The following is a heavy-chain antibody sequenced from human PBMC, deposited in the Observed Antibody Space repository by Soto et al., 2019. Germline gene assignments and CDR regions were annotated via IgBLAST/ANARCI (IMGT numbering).Heavy chain of an antibody. CDR2: IYSGGST. Sequence: EVQLVESGGGLIQPGGSLRLSCVASGFTVSSNYMSWVRQAPGKGLEWVSVIYSGGSTYYADSVKGRFTISRDNSKNTLYLQMKSLRAVDTAVYDRARERVERGYADYFQHWGQGTLVTVSS. D-gene: IGHD5-18*01. CDR3: ARERVERGYADYFQH. J-gene: IGHJ1*01. CDR1: GFTVSSNY. V-gene: IGHV3-53*01.